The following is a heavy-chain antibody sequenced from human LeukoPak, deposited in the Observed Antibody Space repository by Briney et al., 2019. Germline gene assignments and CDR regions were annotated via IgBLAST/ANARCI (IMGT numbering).Heavy chain of an antibody. J-gene: IGHJ4*02. V-gene: IGHV3-7*01. CDR3: APIQSDY. Sequence: GGSLRLSCAASGFTFSSYSMNWVRQAPGKGLEWVANIKPDGSEKNYVDSVKGRFTTSRDNAKNSLYLQMNSLRAEDTAVYYCAPIQSDYWGQGTLVTVSS. CDR2: IKPDGSEK. CDR1: GFTFSSYS.